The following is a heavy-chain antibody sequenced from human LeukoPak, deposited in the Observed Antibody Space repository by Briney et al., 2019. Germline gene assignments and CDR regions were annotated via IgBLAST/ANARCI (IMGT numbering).Heavy chain of an antibody. V-gene: IGHV4-4*02. CDR1: VXSISSGNW. Sequence: SGTLSLTCAVSVXSISSGNWWTWVRQSPGKGLEWIGEIYHNGTHNYNPSLKSRVTISADTFKNHFSLKLTSVTAADTAVYYCATAPILRGEGGEHYKYGMDVWGQGTTVIVSS. CDR3: ATAPILRGEGGEHYKYGMDV. J-gene: IGHJ6*02. CDR2: IYHNGTH. D-gene: IGHD2-2*02.